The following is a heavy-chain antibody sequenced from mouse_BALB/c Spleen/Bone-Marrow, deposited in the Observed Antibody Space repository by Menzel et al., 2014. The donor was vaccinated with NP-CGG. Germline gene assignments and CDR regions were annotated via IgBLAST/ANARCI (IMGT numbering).Heavy chain of an antibody. V-gene: IGHV1S81*02. CDR2: INPSNGGT. CDR3: TRSNGNWFAY. D-gene: IGHD2-1*01. CDR1: GYTFTSYY. Sequence: QVQLQQSGAELVKPGASVKLTCKASGYTFTSYYIYWVKQRPGQGLEWLGEINPSNGGTNFNEKFKSKATLTVDKSSSTAYMQLSSLTSEDSAVYYCTRSNGNWFAYWGQGTLVTVSA. J-gene: IGHJ3*01.